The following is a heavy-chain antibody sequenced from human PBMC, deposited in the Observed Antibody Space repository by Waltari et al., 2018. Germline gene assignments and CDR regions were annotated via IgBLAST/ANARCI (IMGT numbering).Heavy chain of an antibody. CDR1: GFTVSSNY. V-gene: IGHV3-66*02. D-gene: IGHD6-13*01. J-gene: IGHJ4*02. CDR3: ASSDGMAAAGTFDY. Sequence: EVQLVESGGGLVQPGGSLRLSCAASGFTVSSNYMSWVRKVPGKGLEWGSVIYSGGSTYYADPVKGRFTISIDNSKNTLYLQMNSLRAEDTAVYYCASSDGMAAAGTFDYWGQGTLVTVSS. CDR2: IYSGGST.